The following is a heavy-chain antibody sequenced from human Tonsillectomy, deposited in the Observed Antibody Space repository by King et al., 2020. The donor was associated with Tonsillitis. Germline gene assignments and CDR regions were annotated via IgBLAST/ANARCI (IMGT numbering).Heavy chain of an antibody. J-gene: IGHJ4*02. V-gene: IGHV4-34*01. CDR3: ARDSFCTDGVSYNSPFDS. D-gene: IGHD2-8*01. CDR2: INNRGT. Sequence: VQLQQWGAGLLKPSETLSLTCAVSGGSFSGYYWSWIRQPPGKGLEWIGEINNRGTNYNPSLKSRVTMSIDKSKNQFSLKLSSVTAADTAMYYCARDSFCTDGVSYNSPFDSWGQGTLVAVSS. CDR1: GGSFSGYY.